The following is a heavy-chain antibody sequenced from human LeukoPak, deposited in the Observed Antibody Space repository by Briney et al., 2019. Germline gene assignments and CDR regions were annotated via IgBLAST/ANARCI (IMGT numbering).Heavy chain of an antibody. CDR3: ARRAMDYDILTGYYDGYYFDY. Sequence: TLSLTCAVSGGALGSGGYSWSWIRQPPGKGLEWIGYIYHSGTIYNPSLKSRVTISVDRSKNQFSLKLSSVTAADAAVYYCARRAMDYDILTGYYDGYYFDYWGQGTLVTVSS. CDR2: IYHSGT. V-gene: IGHV4-30-2*01. CDR1: GGALGSGGYS. J-gene: IGHJ4*02. D-gene: IGHD3-9*01.